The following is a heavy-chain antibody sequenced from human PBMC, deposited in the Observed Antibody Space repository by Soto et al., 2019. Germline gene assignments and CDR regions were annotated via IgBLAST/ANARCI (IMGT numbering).Heavy chain of an antibody. J-gene: IGHJ3*02. D-gene: IGHD3-22*01. V-gene: IGHV1-2*04. CDR1: GYTFTGYY. Sequence: ASVKVSCKASGYTFTGYYMHWVRQAPGQGLEWMGWINPNSGGTNYAQKFQGWVTMTRDTSISTAYMELSRLRSDDTAVYYCASTYYYDSSGHYGAFDIWGQGTMVTVSS. CDR3: ASTYYYDSSGHYGAFDI. CDR2: INPNSGGT.